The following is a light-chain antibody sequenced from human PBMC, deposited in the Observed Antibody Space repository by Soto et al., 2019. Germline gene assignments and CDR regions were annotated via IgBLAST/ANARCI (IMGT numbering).Light chain of an antibody. CDR1: QRISGY. CDR3: MQSIQLPKT. Sequence: DIQMTQSPSSLSASVGDRVTITCRASQRISGYLNWFQQKPGKAPNLLVYHTSKLQSGVPPRFSGSGSGTDFTLKISRVEAEDVGVYYCMQSIQLPKTFGPGTKVDI. V-gene: IGKV1-39*01. CDR2: HTS. J-gene: IGKJ3*01.